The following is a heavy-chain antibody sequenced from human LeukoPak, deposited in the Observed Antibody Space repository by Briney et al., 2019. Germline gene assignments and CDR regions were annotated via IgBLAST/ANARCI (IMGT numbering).Heavy chain of an antibody. CDR1: GLIFENYG. CDR3: AGGYSGYDLKIDY. CDR2: IWYDGNKD. Sequence: GRSLRLSCVVSGLIFENYGMHWVRQAPGKGLEWVAIIWYDGNKDYYADPVKGRFTISRDNSKNTLYLQMNSLSAEDTALYYCAGGYSGYDLKIDYWGQGTLVTVSS. V-gene: IGHV3-33*01. D-gene: IGHD5-12*01. J-gene: IGHJ4*02.